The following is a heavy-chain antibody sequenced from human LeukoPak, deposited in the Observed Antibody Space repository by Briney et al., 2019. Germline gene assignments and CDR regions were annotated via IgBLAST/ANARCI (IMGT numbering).Heavy chain of an antibody. CDR3: ARLSKGRYFDYIFDY. V-gene: IGHV4-39*01. J-gene: IGHJ4*02. Sequence: KPSETLSLTCSLSGDSVSSGNYFWGWIRQPPAKGLEWIGNINYLGSTAYNPSLKSRVTMSVDTSKIQISLKMNSVTAADTAVYYCARLSKGRYFDYIFDYWGQGTLVTVSS. CDR1: GDSVSSGNYF. CDR2: INYLGST. D-gene: IGHD3-9*01.